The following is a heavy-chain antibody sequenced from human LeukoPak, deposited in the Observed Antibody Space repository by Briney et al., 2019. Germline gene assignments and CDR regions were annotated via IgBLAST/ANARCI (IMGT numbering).Heavy chain of an antibody. CDR2: IKSKTDGGTI. V-gene: IGHV3-15*05. CDR3: TTVTLRAVGL. J-gene: IGHJ4*02. D-gene: IGHD3-10*01. Sequence: NPGGSLRLSCAASGFTFSSYGMHWVRQAPGKGLEWVGRIKSKTDGGTIDYAAPVKGRFIISRDDSKNTLFLQVNSLKIEDTAVYYCTTVTLRAVGLWGQGTLVTVSS. CDR1: GFTFSSYG.